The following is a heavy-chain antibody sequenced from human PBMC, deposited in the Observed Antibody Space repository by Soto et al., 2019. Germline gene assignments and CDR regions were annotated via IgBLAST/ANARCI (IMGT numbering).Heavy chain of an antibody. Sequence: TLSLTCTVSGSDITTYYWSWLRQSPGKGLEWIGHIYDTGSTTYNPSLKSRVTISVDTSNKQFSLRLTSVTAADTALYYCARCPIDHNWFDPWGQGTLVTVSS. CDR3: ARCPIDHNWFDP. V-gene: IGHV4-59*01. J-gene: IGHJ5*02. CDR1: GSDITTYY. D-gene: IGHD3-9*01. CDR2: IYDTGST.